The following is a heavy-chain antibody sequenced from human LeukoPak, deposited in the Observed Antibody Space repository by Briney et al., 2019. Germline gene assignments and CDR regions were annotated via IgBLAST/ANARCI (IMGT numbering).Heavy chain of an antibody. CDR3: AREAAGGTRHYYYYYYYMDV. Sequence: SQTLSLTCTVSGGSISSGSYYWSWLRQAAGQGLVWIGRIYTSGSTNYNPSLKSRVTISVDTSKNQFSLKLSSVTAADTAVYYCAREAAGGTRHYYYYYYYMDVWGKGTTVTVSS. CDR2: IYTSGST. V-gene: IGHV4-61*02. CDR1: GGSISSGSYY. D-gene: IGHD6-13*01. J-gene: IGHJ6*03.